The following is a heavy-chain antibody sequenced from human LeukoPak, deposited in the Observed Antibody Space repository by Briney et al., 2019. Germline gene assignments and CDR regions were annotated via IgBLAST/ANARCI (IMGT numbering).Heavy chain of an antibody. CDR1: GFTFSNYY. D-gene: IGHD2-8*01. CDR3: AREGSGGYCTNGVCYLSWFDP. J-gene: IGHJ5*02. CDR2: ISSSGSTI. Sequence: GGSLRLSCAASGFTFSNYYMNWIRQAPGQGLELVSYISSSGSTIYYADSVNGRFTISRDNAKNSLYLQMNSLRAEETAVYYCAREGSGGYCTNGVCYLSWFDPWGQGTLVTVSS. V-gene: IGHV3-11*01.